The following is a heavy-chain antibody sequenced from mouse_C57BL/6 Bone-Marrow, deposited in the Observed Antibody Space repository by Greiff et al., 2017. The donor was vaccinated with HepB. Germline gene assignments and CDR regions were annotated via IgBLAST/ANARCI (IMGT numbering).Heavy chain of an antibody. CDR3: ARTYYDYDAYFDY. J-gene: IGHJ2*01. Sequence: EVQLVESGPELVKPGASVKIPCKASGYTFTDYNMDWVKQSHGKSLEWIGDINPNNGGTIYNQKFKGKATLTVDKSSSTAYMELRSLTSEDTAVYYCARTYYDYDAYFDYWGQGTTLTVSS. CDR1: GYTFTDYN. D-gene: IGHD2-4*01. CDR2: INPNNGGT. V-gene: IGHV1-18*01.